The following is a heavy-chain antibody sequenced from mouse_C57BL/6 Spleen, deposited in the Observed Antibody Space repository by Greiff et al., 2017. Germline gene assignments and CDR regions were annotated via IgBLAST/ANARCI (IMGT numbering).Heavy chain of an antibody. CDR1: GYTFTSYW. CDR3: ARWDGSSYVDWFAY. D-gene: IGHD1-1*01. V-gene: IGHV1-50*01. CDR2: IDPSDSYT. J-gene: IGHJ3*01. Sequence: QVQLQQPGAELVKPGASVKLSCKASGYTFTSYWMQWVKQRPGQGLEWIGEIDPSDSYTNYNQKFKGKATLTVDTSSSTAYMQLSSLTSEDSAVYYCARWDGSSYVDWFAYWGQGTLVTVSA.